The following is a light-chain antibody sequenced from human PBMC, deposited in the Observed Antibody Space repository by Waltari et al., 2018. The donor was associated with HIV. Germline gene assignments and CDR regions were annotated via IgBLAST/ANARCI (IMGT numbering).Light chain of an antibody. CDR2: SAS. CDR3: QQYNDWPWFT. J-gene: IGKJ2*01. V-gene: IGKV3-15*01. CDR1: QSVSSN. Sequence: EIVMTQSPATLSVSPGKTATLSCRASQSVSSNLAWYQQKAGQTPRLLIYSASTRATGSPPRFSGSGSGTRFALTITSVQPEDVAEYYCQQYNDWPWFTFGQGTKLEIK.